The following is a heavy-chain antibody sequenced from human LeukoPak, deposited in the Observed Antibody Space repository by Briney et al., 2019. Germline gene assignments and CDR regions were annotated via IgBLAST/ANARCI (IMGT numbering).Heavy chain of an antibody. V-gene: IGHV3-30*18. D-gene: IGHD6-13*01. J-gene: IGHJ4*02. CDR1: GFTFSSYG. Sequence: GSSLRLSCAASGFTFSSYGMHWVRQAPGKGLEWVAVISYDGNNKYYAESVKGRFTISRDNPKNTLYLQMNSLRAEDTAVYYCAKGVSSWYPPHFDYWGQGTLITVSS. CDR3: AKGVSSWYPPHFDY. CDR2: ISYDGNNK.